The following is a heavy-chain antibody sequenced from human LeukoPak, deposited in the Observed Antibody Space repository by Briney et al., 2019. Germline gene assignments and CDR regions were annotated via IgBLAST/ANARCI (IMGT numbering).Heavy chain of an antibody. CDR1: GFTFSSYG. CDR2: IRYDGSNK. Sequence: GGSLRLSCAASGFTFSSYGMHWVRQAPGKGLEWVAFIRYDGSNKYYGDSVKGRFTISRDNSKNTLYLQVNSLRAEDTAVYHCAKILRGYSYGYYFDYWGQGTLVTVSS. J-gene: IGHJ4*02. CDR3: AKILRGYSYGYYFDY. V-gene: IGHV3-30*02. D-gene: IGHD5-18*01.